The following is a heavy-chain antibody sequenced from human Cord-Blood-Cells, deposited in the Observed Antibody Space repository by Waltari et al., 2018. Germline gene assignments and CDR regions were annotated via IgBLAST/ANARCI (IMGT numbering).Heavy chain of an antibody. D-gene: IGHD4-17*01. CDR1: GGTFSSYT. CDR2: IIPILGIA. Sequence: QVQLVQSGAEVKKPGSSVKVSCKASGGTFSSYTISWVRQAPGQGLEWMGRIIPILGIANYAQKFQGRVTITADKSTSTAYMELSSLRSGDTAVYYCAKQNGDYDAFDIWGQGTMVTVSS. CDR3: AKQNGDYDAFDI. V-gene: IGHV1-69*02. J-gene: IGHJ3*02.